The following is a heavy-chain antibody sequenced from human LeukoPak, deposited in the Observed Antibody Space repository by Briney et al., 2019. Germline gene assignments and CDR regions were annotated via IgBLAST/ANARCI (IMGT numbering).Heavy chain of an antibody. Sequence: SVKVSCKASGGTFSSYAISWVRQAPGQGLEWMGGIIPIFGTANYAQKFQSRVTITADKSTSTAYMELSSLRSEDTAVYYCAIEDIVVVPAARFFDYWGQGTLVTVSS. J-gene: IGHJ4*02. CDR2: IIPIFGTA. D-gene: IGHD2-2*01. CDR1: GGTFSSYA. CDR3: AIEDIVVVPAARFFDY. V-gene: IGHV1-69*06.